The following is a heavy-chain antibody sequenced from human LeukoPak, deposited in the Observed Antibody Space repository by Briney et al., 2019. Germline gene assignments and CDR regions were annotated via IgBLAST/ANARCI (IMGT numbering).Heavy chain of an antibody. V-gene: IGHV3-7*04. J-gene: IGHJ4*01. Sequence: GGSLRLSCAASGLTFNTYWMNWVRQAPGKGPEWVANIKKDGSETKYVESLKGRFTTSRDNAKNSVYLEMTSLRVEDTAVYYCVGGVGWLSDYWGHGTLVTVSS. D-gene: IGHD6-19*01. CDR1: GLTFNTYW. CDR2: IKKDGSET. CDR3: VGGVGWLSDY.